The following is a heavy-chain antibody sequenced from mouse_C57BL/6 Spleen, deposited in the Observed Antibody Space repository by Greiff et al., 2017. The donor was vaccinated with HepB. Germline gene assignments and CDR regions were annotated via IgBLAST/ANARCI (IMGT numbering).Heavy chain of an antibody. Sequence: DAGGGLVQPKGSLKLSCAASGFSFNTYAMNWVRQAPGKGLEWVARIRSKSNNYATYYADSVKDRFTISRDDSESMLYLQMNNLKTEDTAMYYCVRHNDYDAWFAYWGQGTLVTVSA. V-gene: IGHV10-1*01. J-gene: IGHJ3*01. CDR3: VRHNDYDAWFAY. CDR1: GFSFNTYA. D-gene: IGHD2-4*01. CDR2: IRSKSNNYAT.